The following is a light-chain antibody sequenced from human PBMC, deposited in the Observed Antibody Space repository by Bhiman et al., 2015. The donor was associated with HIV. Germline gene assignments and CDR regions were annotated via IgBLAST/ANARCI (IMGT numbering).Light chain of an antibody. CDR1: TSDFGGYNY. V-gene: IGLV2-8*01. CDR3: QSYDSGLRASV. CDR2: EVN. Sequence: QSALTQPPSASGSPGQSVAISCTGTTSDFGGYNYVSWYQQHPGKAPKLMIYEVNKRPSGVPDRFSGSKSGTSASLAITGLQAEDEADYYCQSYDSGLRASVFGTGTKVTVL. J-gene: IGLJ1*01.